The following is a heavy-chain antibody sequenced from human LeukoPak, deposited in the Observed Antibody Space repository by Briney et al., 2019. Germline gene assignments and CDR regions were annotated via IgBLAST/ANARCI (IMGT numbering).Heavy chain of an antibody. CDR2: IKQGGSKK. CDR3: TRVGYIDEGIDY. CDR1: GFPFSSYW. D-gene: IGHD5-24*01. J-gene: IGHJ4*02. V-gene: IGHV3-7*04. Sequence: GGSLRLSCVASGFPFSSYWTTWVRQAPGKGLEWVANIKQGGSKKSYVDSVKGRFTISRDNAKNSLYLQMNSLRAEDTAIYYCTRVGYIDEGIDYWGQGTLVTVSS.